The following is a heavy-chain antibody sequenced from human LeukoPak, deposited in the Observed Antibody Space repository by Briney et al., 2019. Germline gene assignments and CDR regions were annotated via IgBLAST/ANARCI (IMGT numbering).Heavy chain of an antibody. CDR3: ARGGRYYYGSGSYGNWFDP. CDR1: GGSISSYY. CDR2: IYYSGST. D-gene: IGHD3-10*01. J-gene: IGHJ5*02. V-gene: IGHV4-59*01. Sequence: SETLSLICTVSGGSISSYYWSWIRQPPGKGLEWIGYIYYSGSTNYNPSLKSRVTISVDTSKNQFSLKLSSVTPADTAVYYCARGGRYYYGSGSYGNWFDPWGQGTLVTVSS.